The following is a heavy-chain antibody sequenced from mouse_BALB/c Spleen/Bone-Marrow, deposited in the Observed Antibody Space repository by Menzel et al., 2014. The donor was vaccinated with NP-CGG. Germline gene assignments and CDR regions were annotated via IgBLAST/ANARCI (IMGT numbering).Heavy chain of an antibody. V-gene: IGHV1-77*01. CDR1: GYTFTNYD. D-gene: IGHD1-2*01. CDR3: ARSNSISTATDY. CDR2: IFPGNGST. J-gene: IGHJ2*01. Sequence: QVQVVESGAELVKPGASVKLSCKASGYTFTNYDINWVRQRPEQGLEWIGWIFPGNGSTNYNEKFKGKATLTTDKSSSTAYMQLSRLTSEDSAVYFCARSNSISTATDYWGQGTTLTVSS.